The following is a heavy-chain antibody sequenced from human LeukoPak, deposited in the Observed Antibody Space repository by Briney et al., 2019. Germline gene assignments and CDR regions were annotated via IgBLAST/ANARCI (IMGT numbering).Heavy chain of an antibody. V-gene: IGHV4-59*01. D-gene: IGHD5-18*01. CDR3: ARTTEGGYTYGYFYYYYMDV. J-gene: IGHJ6*03. CDR2: IYYSGST. CDR1: GNSFGDYY. Sequence: SETLSLTCTVSGNSFGDYYWSWIRQPPGKGLEWIGYIYYSGSTNYNPSLKSRVTISVDTSKNQFSLKLTSVTAADTAVYYCARTTEGGYTYGYFYYYYMDVWGKGTTVTISS.